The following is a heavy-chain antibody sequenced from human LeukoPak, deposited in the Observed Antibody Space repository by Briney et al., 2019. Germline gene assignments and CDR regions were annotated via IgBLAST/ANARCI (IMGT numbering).Heavy chain of an antibody. Sequence: GRSLRLSCTASGFTFSNYWMHWVRQVPGKGLVWVSRIIGDGTTTFYADSVKGRFTISRDNSKNTLYLQMNSLRAEDTAVYYCAKSITMVRGVIGDYLDYWGQGTLVTVSS. J-gene: IGHJ4*02. V-gene: IGHV3-74*01. CDR2: IIGDGTTT. CDR3: AKSITMVRGVIGDYLDY. CDR1: GFTFSNYW. D-gene: IGHD3-10*01.